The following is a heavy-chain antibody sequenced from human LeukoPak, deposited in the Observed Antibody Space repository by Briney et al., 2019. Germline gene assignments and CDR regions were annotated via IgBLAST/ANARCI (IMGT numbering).Heavy chain of an antibody. V-gene: IGHV3-33*01. CDR1: GFTFSSYG. J-gene: IGHJ6*04. D-gene: IGHD2-2*01. Sequence: GRSLRLSCAASGFTFSSYGMHWVRQAPGKGLEWVAVIWYDGSNKYHADSVKGRFTISRDNSKNTLYLQMNSLRAEDTAVYYCARGRVTADIVVVPAAKGGMDVWGKGTTVTVSS. CDR2: IWYDGSNK. CDR3: ARGRVTADIVVVPAAKGGMDV.